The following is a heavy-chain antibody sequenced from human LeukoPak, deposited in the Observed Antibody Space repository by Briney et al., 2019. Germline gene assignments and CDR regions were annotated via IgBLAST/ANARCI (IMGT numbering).Heavy chain of an antibody. CDR1: GFTFSSYS. V-gene: IGHV3-21*01. D-gene: IGHD3-22*01. CDR3: ARANTERGSITMIVRDAFDI. J-gene: IGHJ3*02. CDR2: ISSSSSYI. Sequence: GGSLRLSCAASGFTFSSYSMNWVRQAPGKGLEWVSSISSSSSYIYYADSVKGRFTISRDNAKNSLYLQMNSLRAEDTAVYYCARANTERGSITMIVRDAFDIWGQGTMVTVSS.